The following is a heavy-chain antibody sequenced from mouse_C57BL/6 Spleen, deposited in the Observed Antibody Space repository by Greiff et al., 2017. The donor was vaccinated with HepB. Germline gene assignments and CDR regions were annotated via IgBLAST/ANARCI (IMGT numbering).Heavy chain of an antibody. Sequence: QVQLQQSGAELVRPGASVKLSCKASGYTFTDYYINWVKQRPGQGLEWIARIDPGSGNTYYNEKFKGKATLTAEKSSSTAYMQLSSLTSEDSAVYFCAKGDYSLGFAYWGKGTLVTVSA. D-gene: IGHD2-13*01. J-gene: IGHJ3*01. V-gene: IGHV1-76*01. CDR2: IDPGSGNT. CDR3: AKGDYSLGFAY. CDR1: GYTFTDYY.